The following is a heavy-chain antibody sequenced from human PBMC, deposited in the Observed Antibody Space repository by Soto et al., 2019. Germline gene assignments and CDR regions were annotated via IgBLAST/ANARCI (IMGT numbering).Heavy chain of an antibody. CDR3: ASRFSYYYYMDV. J-gene: IGHJ6*03. Sequence: QVQLQESGPGLVKPSGTLSLTCAVSSGSISSSNWWSWVRQPPGKGLEWIGEIYHSGSTNYNPSLKSRVTISVDKSTNQFSLKLSSVTAADTAVYYCASRFSYYYYMDVWGKGTTVTVSS. V-gene: IGHV4-4*02. CDR1: SGSISSSNW. CDR2: IYHSGST.